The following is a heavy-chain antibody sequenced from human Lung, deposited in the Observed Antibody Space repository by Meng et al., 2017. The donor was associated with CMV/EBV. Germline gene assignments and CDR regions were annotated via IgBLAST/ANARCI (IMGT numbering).Heavy chain of an antibody. J-gene: IGHJ4*02. Sequence: GFNFNDYYLSWIRQAPGRGLEWISYISSTGTTNFYADSVKGRFTISRDNGKSSLYLQMNSLRAEDTAVYYCARSLNIATRPGRDFDYWGQGALVTVSS. D-gene: IGHD6-6*01. CDR1: GFNFNDYY. V-gene: IGHV3-11*04. CDR2: ISSTGTTN. CDR3: ARSLNIATRPGRDFDY.